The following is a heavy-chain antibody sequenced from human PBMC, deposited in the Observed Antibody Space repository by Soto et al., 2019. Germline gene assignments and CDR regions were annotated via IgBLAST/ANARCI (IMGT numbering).Heavy chain of an antibody. CDR3: ARTRIAAAGTRFDY. Sequence: SETLSLTCAVYGGSFSGYYWSWIRQPPGKGLEWIGEINHSGSTNYNPSLKSRVTISVDTSKNQFSLKLSSVTAADTAVYYCARTRIAAAGTRFDYWGQGTLVTVSS. CDR2: INHSGST. D-gene: IGHD6-13*01. J-gene: IGHJ4*02. CDR1: GGSFSGYY. V-gene: IGHV4-34*01.